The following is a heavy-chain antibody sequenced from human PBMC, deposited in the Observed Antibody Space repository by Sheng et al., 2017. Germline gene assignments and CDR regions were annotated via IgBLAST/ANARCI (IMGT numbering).Heavy chain of an antibody. CDR3: ARGRSITILVVVITPSPFDY. CDR1: GGSFSGYY. V-gene: IGHV4-34*01. J-gene: IGHJ4*02. CDR2: INHSGST. Sequence: QVQLQQWGAGLLKPSETLSLTCAVYGGSFSGYYWSWIRQPPGKGLEWIGEINHSGSTNYNPSLKSRVTISVDTSKNQFSLKLSSVTAADTAVYYCARGRSITILVVVITPSPFDYWGQGTLVTVSS. D-gene: IGHD3-3*01.